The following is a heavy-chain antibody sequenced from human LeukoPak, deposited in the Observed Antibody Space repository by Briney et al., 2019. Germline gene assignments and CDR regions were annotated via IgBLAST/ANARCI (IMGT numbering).Heavy chain of an antibody. CDR3: ARDLDTYVVLTAYDTFDI. CDR2: IKPDGSEK. D-gene: IGHD2-21*02. CDR1: GFNFRKYW. V-gene: IGHV3-7*01. J-gene: IGHJ3*02. Sequence: GGSLRLSCEGSGFNFRKYWMTWVRQAPGKGLEWVANIKPDGSEKHYVDSVEGRFTISRDNAENSLYLQMNSLRAEGTAVYYCARDLDTYVVLTAYDTFDIWGQGTMVTVSS.